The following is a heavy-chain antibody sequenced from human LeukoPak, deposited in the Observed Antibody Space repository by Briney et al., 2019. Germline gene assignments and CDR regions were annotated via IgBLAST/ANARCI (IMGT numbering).Heavy chain of an antibody. D-gene: IGHD3-10*01. CDR1: GGSFSGYY. CDR2: INHSGST. Sequence: SETLSLTCAVYGGSFSGYYWSWIRQPPGKGLEWIGEINHSGSTNYNPSLKSRVTISVDTSKNQFSLKLSSVTAADTAVYYCARTALWFGELSEYYGMDVWGQGTTVTVSS. J-gene: IGHJ6*02. CDR3: ARTALWFGELSEYYGMDV. V-gene: IGHV4-34*01.